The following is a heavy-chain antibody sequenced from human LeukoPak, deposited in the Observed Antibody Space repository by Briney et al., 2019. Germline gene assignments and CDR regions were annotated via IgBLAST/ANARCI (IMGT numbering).Heavy chain of an antibody. CDR3: ATVGSDSRGLHWFDS. CDR2: IYYSGTT. J-gene: IGHJ5*01. V-gene: IGHV4-31*03. CDR1: GGSISSGGYY. Sequence: PSETLSLTCTVSGGSISSGGYYWSWIRQLPGMGLEWIGHIYYSGTTYHNWSLKSRVTISVDTSNNQLSLRLNSVTAADTAVYYCATVGSDSRGLHWFDSWGQGTLVTASS. D-gene: IGHD3-22*01.